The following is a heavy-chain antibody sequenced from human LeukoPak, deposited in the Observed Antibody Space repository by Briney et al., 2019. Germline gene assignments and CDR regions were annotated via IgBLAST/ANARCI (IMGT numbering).Heavy chain of an antibody. CDR2: IYYSGST. D-gene: IGHD7-27*01. Sequence: SETLSLTCTVPGGSISSYYWSWIRQTPGKGLEWIGYIYYSGSTNYNPSLKSRVTISVDTSKNQFSLKLSSVTAADTAVYYCARVLGHIDYWGQGTLVTVSS. V-gene: IGHV4-59*01. CDR1: GGSISSYY. J-gene: IGHJ4*02. CDR3: ARVLGHIDY.